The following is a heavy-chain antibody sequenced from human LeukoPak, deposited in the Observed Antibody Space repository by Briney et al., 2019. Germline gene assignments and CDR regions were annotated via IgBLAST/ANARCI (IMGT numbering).Heavy chain of an antibody. Sequence: GGSLRLSCAASGFTFSSYSMNWVRQAPGKGLEWVSSISSSSSYIYYADSVKGRFTISRDNAKNSLYLQMNSLRAEDTAVYYCAKEGGSYPTGIDYWGQGTLVTVSS. CDR1: GFTFSSYS. V-gene: IGHV3-21*04. J-gene: IGHJ4*02. CDR2: ISSSSSYI. D-gene: IGHD1-26*01. CDR3: AKEGGSYPTGIDY.